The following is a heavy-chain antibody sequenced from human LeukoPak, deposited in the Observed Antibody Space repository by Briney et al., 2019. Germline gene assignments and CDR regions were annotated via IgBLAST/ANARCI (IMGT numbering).Heavy chain of an antibody. V-gene: IGHV1-18*01. D-gene: IGHD2-15*01. CDR3: ARRYPVCSGGSCRAFDY. Sequence: ASVKVSCKASGYTFTSYGISWVRQAPGQGLEWMGWISAYNGNTNYAQKLQGRVTMTTDTSTSTAYMELRSLRSDDTAVYYCARRYPVCSGGSCRAFDYWGQGTLVTVSS. J-gene: IGHJ4*02. CDR1: GYTFTSYG. CDR2: ISAYNGNT.